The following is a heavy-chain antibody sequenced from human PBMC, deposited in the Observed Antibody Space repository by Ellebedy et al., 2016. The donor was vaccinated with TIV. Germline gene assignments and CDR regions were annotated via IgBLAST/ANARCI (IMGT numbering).Heavy chain of an antibody. CDR2: VNFDGTTT. CDR1: GFTIGSYW. D-gene: IGHD3-3*01. Sequence: PGGSLRLSCVASGFTIGSYWMHWVRHVPGKGLVWVSRVNFDGTTTTYADSVKGRFTISRDNAKNSLYLQMNSLRDEDTAVYYCARGPYDFWSGCFDYWGQGTLVTVSS. J-gene: IGHJ4*02. V-gene: IGHV3-74*01. CDR3: ARGPYDFWSGCFDY.